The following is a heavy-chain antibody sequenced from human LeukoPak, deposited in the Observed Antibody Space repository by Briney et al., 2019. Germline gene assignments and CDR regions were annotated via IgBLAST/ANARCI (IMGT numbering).Heavy chain of an antibody. V-gene: IGHV3-49*04. D-gene: IGHD1-26*01. CDR1: GFTFGDYA. Sequence: GGSLRLSCTASGFTFGDYAMSWVRQAPGKGLEWVGFIRSKAYGGTTEYAASVKGRFTISRDDSKSIAYLQMNSLKTEDTAVYYCTTESQLGATTYYFDYWGQGTLVTVSS. CDR2: IRSKAYGGTT. CDR3: TTESQLGATTYYFDY. J-gene: IGHJ4*02.